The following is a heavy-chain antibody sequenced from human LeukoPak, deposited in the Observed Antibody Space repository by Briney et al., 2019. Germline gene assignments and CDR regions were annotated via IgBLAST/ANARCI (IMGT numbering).Heavy chain of an antibody. V-gene: IGHV4-4*07. Sequence: PSETLSLTCTVSGGSMSSYYWSWIRQPAGKGLEWIGRIYASGSTYYNPSPKSRVTMSVDTSKNQFSLKLTSVTAADTAVYYCARDVDTFFDYWGQGTLVTVSS. J-gene: IGHJ4*02. CDR1: GGSMSSYY. CDR2: IYASGST. D-gene: IGHD5-18*01. CDR3: ARDVDTFFDY.